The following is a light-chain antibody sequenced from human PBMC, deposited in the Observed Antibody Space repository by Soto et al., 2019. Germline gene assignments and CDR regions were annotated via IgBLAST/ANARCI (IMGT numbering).Light chain of an antibody. Sequence: IVMTQSPATLSVSPGERVTLSCRATQRVSSNLAWYQQRLGQAPRLLIYGASTRATGTPARFSGSGSGTEFTLTISSLQSEDFAVYYCQQYNNWPPITFGQGTRLEIK. CDR3: QQYNNWPPIT. CDR1: QRVSSN. V-gene: IGKV3-15*01. CDR2: GAS. J-gene: IGKJ5*01.